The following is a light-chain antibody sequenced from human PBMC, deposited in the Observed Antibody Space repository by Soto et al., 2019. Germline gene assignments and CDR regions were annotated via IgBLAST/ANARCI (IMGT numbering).Light chain of an antibody. J-gene: IGLJ1*01. V-gene: IGLV2-8*01. Sequence: QSALTQPPSASGSPGQSVTISCTGTNNDIGGYTYVSWYQQLPGKAPKLMIYEVNKRPSGIPDRFSGSKSGTSASLAITGLQAEDEADYYCQSYDRSLRGYVFGTGTKVTVL. CDR2: EVN. CDR1: NNDIGGYTY. CDR3: QSYDRSLRGYV.